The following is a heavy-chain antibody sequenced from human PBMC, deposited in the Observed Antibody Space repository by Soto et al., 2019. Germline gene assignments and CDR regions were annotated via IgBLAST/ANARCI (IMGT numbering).Heavy chain of an antibody. D-gene: IGHD3-16*01. CDR1: GFTFSTYN. CDR3: ARDPSIGGTSDWFDP. CDR2: ISSSSSYI. J-gene: IGHJ5*02. Sequence: EVQLVESGGGLVKPGGSLRLSCAASGFTFSTYNMNWVRQTPGKGLEGVSYISSSSSYIYYADSVKGRFTISRDNAKNSLSLQMNSLRAEDTAVYYCARDPSIGGTSDWFDPWGQGTLVTVSS. V-gene: IGHV3-21*01.